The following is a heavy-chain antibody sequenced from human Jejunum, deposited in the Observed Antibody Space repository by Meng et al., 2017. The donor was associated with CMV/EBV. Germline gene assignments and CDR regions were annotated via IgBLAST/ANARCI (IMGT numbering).Heavy chain of an antibody. J-gene: IGHJ6*02. CDR1: SISSYY. V-gene: IGHV4-59*01. D-gene: IGHD4-11*01. Sequence: SISSYYWSWIRQPPGKGLEWIGYIYYSGSTNYNPSLKSRVTISVDTSKNQFSLKLSSVTAADTAVYYCARDHSNYKDYYYYGTDVWGQGTTVTVSS. CDR2: IYYSGST. CDR3: ARDHSNYKDYYYYGTDV.